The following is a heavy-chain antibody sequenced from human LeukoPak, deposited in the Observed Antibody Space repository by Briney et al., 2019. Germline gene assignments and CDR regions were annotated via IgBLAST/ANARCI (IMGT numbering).Heavy chain of an antibody. Sequence: GGSLRLSCATSGFTFTTFWMHWVRQAPGKGLVWVSRINHDGSSTNYADSVKGRFTISRDNAKNAVYLQMNSLRAEDTAVYYCVRDWGYDSSGYWQKYFDTWGQGTLVTVSS. V-gene: IGHV3-74*01. CDR2: INHDGSST. D-gene: IGHD3-22*01. J-gene: IGHJ4*02. CDR1: GFTFTTFW. CDR3: VRDWGYDSSGYWQKYFDT.